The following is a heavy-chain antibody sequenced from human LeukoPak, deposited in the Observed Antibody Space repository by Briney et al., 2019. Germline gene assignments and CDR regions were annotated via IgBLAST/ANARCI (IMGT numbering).Heavy chain of an antibody. CDR2: ISYDGSNK. CDR3: AKAEVDVSIRGCPDY. CDR1: GFTFSSYG. D-gene: IGHD3-9*01. J-gene: IGHJ4*02. Sequence: PGRSLRLSCAASGFTFSSYGMHWVRQAPGKGLEWVAVISYDGSNKYYADSVTGRFTISRDNSKNTLYLQMNSLRAEDTAVYYCAKAEVDVSIRGCPDYWGQGTLVTVSS. V-gene: IGHV3-30*18.